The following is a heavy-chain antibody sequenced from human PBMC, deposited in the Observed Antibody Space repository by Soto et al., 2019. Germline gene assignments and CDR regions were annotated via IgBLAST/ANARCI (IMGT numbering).Heavy chain of an antibody. D-gene: IGHD7-27*01. V-gene: IGHV1-69*13. J-gene: IGHJ4*02. CDR3: ATQLTEDLDF. CDR1: GGTFSTSA. Sequence: QVQLVQYGAEVRKPGSSVKVSCVASGGTFSTSAMNWVRQAPGQGLEWVGGIIPVFGTPTYAQSLQGRLTITVDVSTTTAYMELTRLRPEDTAVYYCATQLTEDLDFWGQGTLVIVSS. CDR2: IIPVFGTP.